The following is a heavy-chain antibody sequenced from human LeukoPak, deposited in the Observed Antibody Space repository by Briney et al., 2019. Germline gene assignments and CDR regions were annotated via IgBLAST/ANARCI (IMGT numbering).Heavy chain of an antibody. V-gene: IGHV3-30*18. Sequence: GRSLRLSCAASGFTFSGYGMHWVRQAPGKGLDWVAVVSFDGSYKYYADSVKGRLTISRDNSKNTLYLQMNSLRAEDTAVYYCAKDQWELRYYFDYWGQGTLVTVSS. CDR2: VSFDGSYK. CDR3: AKDQWELRYYFDY. CDR1: GFTFSGYG. J-gene: IGHJ4*02. D-gene: IGHD1-26*01.